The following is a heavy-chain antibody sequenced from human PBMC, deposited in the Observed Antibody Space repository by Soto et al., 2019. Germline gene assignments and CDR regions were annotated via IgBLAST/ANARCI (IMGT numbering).Heavy chain of an antibody. Sequence: GTSVKVTCKDSGYTYTSYARHWVRQAPGQRLEWMGWINAGNGNTKYSQKFQGRVTITRDTSASTAYMELSSLRSDDTAVYYCARVDTAMVKWAPGYWGQGTLVTVSS. J-gene: IGHJ4*02. V-gene: IGHV1-3*01. D-gene: IGHD5-18*01. CDR1: GYTYTSYA. CDR3: ARVDTAMVKWAPGY. CDR2: INAGNGNT.